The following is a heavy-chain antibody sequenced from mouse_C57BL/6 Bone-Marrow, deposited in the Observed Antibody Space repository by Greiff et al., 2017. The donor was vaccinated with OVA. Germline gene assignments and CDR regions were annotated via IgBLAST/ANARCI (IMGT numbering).Heavy chain of an antibody. CDR3: ARGWLLPYFDY. CDR1: GYTFTSYW. J-gene: IGHJ2*01. Sequence: QVQLKQPGAELVKPGASVKLSCKASGYTFTSYWMHWVKQRPGQGLEWIGMIHPNSGSTNYNEKFKSKATLTVDESSSTAYMQLSSLTSEDSAVYYCARGWLLPYFDYWGQGTTLTVSS. V-gene: IGHV1-64*01. CDR2: IHPNSGST. D-gene: IGHD2-3*01.